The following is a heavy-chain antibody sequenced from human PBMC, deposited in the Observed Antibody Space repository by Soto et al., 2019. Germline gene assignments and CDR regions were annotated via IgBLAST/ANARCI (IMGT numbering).Heavy chain of an antibody. Sequence: AGGSLRLSCAASGFTFSSYAMSWVRQAPGKGLEWVSAISGSGGSTYYADSVKGRFTISRDNSKNTLYLQMNSLRAEDTAVYYCAKVWVSSSGSVEGVSASHGYWGQGTLVTVSS. J-gene: IGHJ4*02. CDR2: ISGSGGST. CDR1: GFTFSSYA. CDR3: AKVWVSSSGSVEGVSASHGY. V-gene: IGHV3-23*01. D-gene: IGHD6-19*01.